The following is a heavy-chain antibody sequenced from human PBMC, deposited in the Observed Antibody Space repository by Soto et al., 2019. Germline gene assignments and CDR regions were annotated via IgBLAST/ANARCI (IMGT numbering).Heavy chain of an antibody. J-gene: IGHJ6*02. Sequence: EVQLLESGGGLVQPGGSLRLSCAASRFTFSNYAMSWVRQAPGKGLEWVSGISSTGGSTYYADSVKGRFTISRDNSKNPLDLQMSSLRAEDTAIYYCARAHDYDFWSRFLFYGMHVWGQGTTVTVSS. CDR3: ARAHDYDFWSRFLFYGMHV. CDR1: RFTFSNYA. CDR2: ISSTGGST. V-gene: IGHV3-23*01. D-gene: IGHD3-3*01.